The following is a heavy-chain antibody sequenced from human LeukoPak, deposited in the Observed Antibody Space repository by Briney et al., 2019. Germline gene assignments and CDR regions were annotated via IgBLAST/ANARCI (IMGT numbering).Heavy chain of an antibody. CDR1: GFTFSSYA. J-gene: IGHJ4*02. CDR3: AKSGLDYYDSSGYYLGSLDYFDY. V-gene: IGHV3-23*01. D-gene: IGHD3-22*01. Sequence: PGGSLRLSCAASGFTFSSYAMSWVRQAPGKGLEWVSAISGSGGSTYYADSVKGRFTISRDNSKNTLYLQMNSLRAEDTAVYYCAKSGLDYYDSSGYYLGSLDYFDYWGQGTLVTVSS. CDR2: ISGSGGST.